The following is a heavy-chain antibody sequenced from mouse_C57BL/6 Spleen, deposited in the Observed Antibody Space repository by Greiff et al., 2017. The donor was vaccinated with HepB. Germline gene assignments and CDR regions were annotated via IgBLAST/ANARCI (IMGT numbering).Heavy chain of an antibody. V-gene: IGHV5-4*01. Sequence: EVQRVESGGGLVKPGGSLKLSCAASGFTFSSYAMSWVRQTPEKRLEWVATISDGGSYTYYPDNVKGRFTISRDNAKNNLYLQMSHLKSEDTAMYYCARGGWDRYFDYWGQGTTLTVSS. CDR3: ARGGWDRYFDY. CDR2: ISDGGSYT. J-gene: IGHJ2*01. CDR1: GFTFSSYA. D-gene: IGHD4-1*01.